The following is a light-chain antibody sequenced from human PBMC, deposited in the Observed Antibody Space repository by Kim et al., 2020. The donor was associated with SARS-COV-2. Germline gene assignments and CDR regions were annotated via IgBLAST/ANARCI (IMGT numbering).Light chain of an antibody. Sequence: DIQMTQSPSTLSASVGDRVTITCRAGQSVSSWLAWYQQKPGKAPKLLIYKASTLEGGVPSRFSGRGSGTEFTLTINSLQPDDFATYSCQQYDSHPYTFGQGTKLEI. CDR1: QSVSSW. J-gene: IGKJ2*01. CDR2: KAS. CDR3: QQYDSHPYT. V-gene: IGKV1-5*03.